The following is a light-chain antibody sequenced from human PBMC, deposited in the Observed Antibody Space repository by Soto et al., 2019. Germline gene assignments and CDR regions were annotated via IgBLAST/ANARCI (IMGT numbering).Light chain of an antibody. CDR1: QGIGSW. CDR3: QQANSYPYT. CDR2: AAS. J-gene: IGKJ2*01. Sequence: IQMTQSPSSVSASVGDTVTITCRASQGIGSWLAWYQQKPGEPPNLMIYAASHLQGGVPPRFSGSGSGTEFTLTIRSLQPEDSATYYCQQANSYPYTFGQGTKLAI. V-gene: IGKV1-12*01.